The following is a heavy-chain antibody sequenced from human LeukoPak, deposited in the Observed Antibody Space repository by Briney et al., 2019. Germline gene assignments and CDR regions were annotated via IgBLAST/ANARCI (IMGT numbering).Heavy chain of an antibody. CDR3: AREALPACSGGSCYRAPFDY. CDR2: INHSGST. CDR1: GGSFSGYY. Sequence: SETLSLTCAVYGGSFSGYYWSWIRQPPGKGLEWIGEINHSGSTNSNPSLKSRVTISVDTSKNQFSLKRSSVTAADTAVYYCAREALPACSGGSCYRAPFDYWGQGTLVTVSS. J-gene: IGHJ4*02. V-gene: IGHV4-34*01. D-gene: IGHD2-15*01.